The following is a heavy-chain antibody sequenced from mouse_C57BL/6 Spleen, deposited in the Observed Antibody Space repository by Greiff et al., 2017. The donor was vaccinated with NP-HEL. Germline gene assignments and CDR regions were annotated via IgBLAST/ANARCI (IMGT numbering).Heavy chain of an antibody. CDR2: ISDGGSYT. CDR1: GFTFSSYA. J-gene: IGHJ3*01. CDR3: ARENRNDFAY. Sequence: EVKLVESGGGLVKPGGSLKLSCAASGFTFSSYAMSWVRQTPEKRLEWVATISDGGSYTYYPDNVKGRFTISRDNAKNNLYLQMSHLKSEDTAMYYCARENRNDFAYWGQGTLVTVAA. V-gene: IGHV5-4*01. D-gene: IGHD2-14*01.